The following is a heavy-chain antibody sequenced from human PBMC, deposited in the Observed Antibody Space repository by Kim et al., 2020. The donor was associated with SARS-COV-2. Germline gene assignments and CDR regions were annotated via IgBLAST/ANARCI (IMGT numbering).Heavy chain of an antibody. D-gene: IGHD6-19*01. CDR2: ISGSGGST. J-gene: IGHJ6*02. V-gene: IGHV3-23*01. CDR1: GFTFSSYA. CDR3: AKDPEYSSGPYYYYGMDV. Sequence: GGSLRLSCAASGFTFSSYAMSWVRQAPGKGLEWVSAISGSGGSTYYADSVKGRFTISRDNSKNTLYLQMNSLRAEDTAVYYCAKDPEYSSGPYYYYGMDVWGQGTTVTVSS.